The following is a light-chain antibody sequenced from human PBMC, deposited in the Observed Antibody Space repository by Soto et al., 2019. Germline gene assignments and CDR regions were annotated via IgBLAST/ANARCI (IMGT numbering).Light chain of an antibody. J-gene: IGLJ3*02. Sequence: QSALTQPASVSGSPGQSITIYCSGTSSDIGAHNYVSWYQQHPGKVPELIIYDVTNRPSGVSNRFSGPKSGSTASLTISGLQAGDEADYYCSSYTSNYAVVFGGGTKLTVL. CDR3: SSYTSNYAVV. V-gene: IGLV2-14*01. CDR2: DVT. CDR1: SSDIGAHNY.